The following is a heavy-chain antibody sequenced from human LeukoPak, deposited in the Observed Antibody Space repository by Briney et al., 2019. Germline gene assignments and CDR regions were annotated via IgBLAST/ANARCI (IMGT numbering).Heavy chain of an antibody. CDR3: ARPYGVTTGGDAFDI. D-gene: IGHD4-17*01. J-gene: IGHJ3*02. CDR1: GYTFTGYY. V-gene: IGHV1-2*02. Sequence: ASVKVSCKASGYTFTGYYMHWVRQAPGQGLEWMGWINPNSGGTNYAQKFQGRVTMTRDTPISTAYMELSRLRSDDTAVYYCARPYGVTTGGDAFDIWGQGTMVTVSS. CDR2: INPNSGGT.